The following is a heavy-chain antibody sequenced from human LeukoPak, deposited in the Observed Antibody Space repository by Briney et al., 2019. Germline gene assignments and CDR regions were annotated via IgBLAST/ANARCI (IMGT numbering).Heavy chain of an antibody. CDR3: AKIKTTGTGDAFDI. CDR1: GFTFSNYR. D-gene: IGHD3/OR15-3a*01. V-gene: IGHV3-30*18. CDR2: VSEDGSEK. Sequence: GGSLRLSCAASGFTFSNYRMHWVRQAPGQGLEWVGIVSEDGSEKYYADSVRGQFTISRDNSRNTLFLQVNSLGPEDTAVYYCAKIKTTGTGDAFDIWGQGTMVIVSS. J-gene: IGHJ3*02.